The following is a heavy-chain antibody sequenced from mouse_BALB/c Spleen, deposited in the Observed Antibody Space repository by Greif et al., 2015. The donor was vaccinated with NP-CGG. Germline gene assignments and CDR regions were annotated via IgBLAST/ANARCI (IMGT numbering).Heavy chain of an antibody. D-gene: IGHD4-1*01. CDR3: ARWDSTRGYYFDY. CDR1: GFNIKDTY. J-gene: IGHJ2*01. V-gene: IGHV14-3*02. Sequence: EVKLVESGAELVKPGASVKLSCTASGFNIKDTYMHWVKQRPEQGLEWIGRIDPANGNTKYDPKFQGKATITADTSSNTAYLQLSSLTSEDTAVYYCARWDSTRGYYFDYWGQGTTLTVSS. CDR2: IDPANGNT.